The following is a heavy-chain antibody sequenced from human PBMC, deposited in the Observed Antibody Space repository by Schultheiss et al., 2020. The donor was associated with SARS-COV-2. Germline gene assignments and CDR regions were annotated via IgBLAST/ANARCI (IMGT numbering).Heavy chain of an antibody. Sequence: GSLRLSCAVSGYSISSGYYWGWIRQPPGKGLEWIGSIYHSGSTYYNPSLKSRVTISVDTSKNQFSLKLSSVTAADTAVYYCARHCHYGGPTVDWFDPWGQGTLVTVSS. CDR3: ARHCHYGGPTVDWFDP. CDR1: GYSISSGYY. J-gene: IGHJ5*02. D-gene: IGHD4-23*01. V-gene: IGHV4-38-2*01. CDR2: IYHSGST.